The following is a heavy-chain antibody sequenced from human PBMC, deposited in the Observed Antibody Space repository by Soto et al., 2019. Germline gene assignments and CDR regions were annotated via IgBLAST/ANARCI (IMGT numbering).Heavy chain of an antibody. D-gene: IGHD3-10*01. Sequence: GASVKVSCKASGYTFTGYYMHWVRQAPGQGLEWMGWINPNSGGTNYAQKFQGWVTMTRDTSISTAYMELSRLRSDDTAVYYCARDRRFGEFLSGYYYGMDVWGQGTTVTVSS. CDR3: ARDRRFGEFLSGYYYGMDV. J-gene: IGHJ6*02. CDR1: GYTFTGYY. V-gene: IGHV1-2*04. CDR2: INPNSGGT.